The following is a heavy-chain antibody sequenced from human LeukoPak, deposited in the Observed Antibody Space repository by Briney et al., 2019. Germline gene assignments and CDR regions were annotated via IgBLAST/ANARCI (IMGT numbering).Heavy chain of an antibody. CDR3: ARGTTVSNFDY. Sequence: ASVKVSCKASGYTLTSYYMHWVRQAPGQGLEWMGIINPSGGSTSYAQKFQGRVTMTRYTSTSTVYMELSSLRSEDTPVYYCARGTTVSNFDYWGQGTLVTVSS. CDR1: GYTLTSYY. CDR2: INPSGGST. V-gene: IGHV1-46*01. D-gene: IGHD4-17*01. J-gene: IGHJ4*02.